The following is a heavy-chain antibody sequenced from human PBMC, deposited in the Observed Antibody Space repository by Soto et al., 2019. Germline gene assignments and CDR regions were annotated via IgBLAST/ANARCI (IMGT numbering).Heavy chain of an antibody. V-gene: IGHV3-30-3*01. J-gene: IGHJ4*02. CDR2: ISYDGSNK. Sequence: QVQLVESGGGVVQPGRSLRLSCAASGFTFSSYAMHWVRQAPGKGLEWVAVISYDGSNKYYADSVKGRFTISRDNSKNTLYLKMNSLRAEDTAVYYCARDPYLTVTTGYFDYWGQGTLVTVSS. D-gene: IGHD4-17*01. CDR1: GFTFSSYA. CDR3: ARDPYLTVTTGYFDY.